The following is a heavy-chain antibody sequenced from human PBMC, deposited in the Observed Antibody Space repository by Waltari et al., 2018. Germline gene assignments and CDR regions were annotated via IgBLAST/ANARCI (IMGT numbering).Heavy chain of an antibody. CDR3: ARGWYGSYSYFDY. J-gene: IGHJ4*02. D-gene: IGHD1-26*01. Sequence: QVQLVQSGAEVKKPGASVKVSCKASGYTFTSYDINWVQQATGQGLEWMGWMKPNRGNTGYAQKFQGRVTITRNTSISTAYMELSSLRSEDTAVYYCARGWYGSYSYFDYWGQGTLVTVSS. V-gene: IGHV1-8*03. CDR1: GYTFTSYD. CDR2: MKPNRGNT.